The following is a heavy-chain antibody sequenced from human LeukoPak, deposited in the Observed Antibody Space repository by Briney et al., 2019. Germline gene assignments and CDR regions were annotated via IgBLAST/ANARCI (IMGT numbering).Heavy chain of an antibody. D-gene: IGHD4-11*01. J-gene: IGHJ6*04. Sequence: ASVKVSCKASGYTFTGYYMHWVRQAPGHGLEWMGWINPKSGGTNYLQKFQGRVTMTRDTSISTAYMELSSLRAEDTAVYYCAKWAGDYPYSYMDVWGTGTTVTVSS. CDR2: INPKSGGT. CDR1: GYTFTGYY. V-gene: IGHV1-2*02. CDR3: AKWAGDYPYSYMDV.